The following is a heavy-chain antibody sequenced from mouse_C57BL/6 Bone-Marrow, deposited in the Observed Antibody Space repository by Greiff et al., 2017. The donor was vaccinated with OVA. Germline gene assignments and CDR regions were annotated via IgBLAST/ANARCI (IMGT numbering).Heavy chain of an antibody. V-gene: IGHV5-6*02. CDR2: ISSGGSYT. CDR3: ARGTVVARDYAMDY. CDR1: GFTFSSYG. Sequence: EVKVEESGGDLVKPGGSLKLSCAASGFTFSSYGMSWVRQTPDKRLEWVATISSGGSYTFYPDSVKGRFTISRDNAKNTLYLRMSSLKSEDTAMCYCARGTVVARDYAMDYWGQGTSVTVSS. D-gene: IGHD1-1*01. J-gene: IGHJ4*01.